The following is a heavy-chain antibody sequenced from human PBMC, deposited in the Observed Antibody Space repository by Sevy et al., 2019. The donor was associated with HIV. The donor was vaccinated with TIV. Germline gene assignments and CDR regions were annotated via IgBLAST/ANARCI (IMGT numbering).Heavy chain of an antibody. CDR2: ISGSCGST. Sequence: GGSLRLSCAASGFTFSSYAMSWVRQAPGKGLEWVSAISGSCGSTYYADSVKGRFTISRDNSKNTLYLQMNSLRAEDTAVYYCVQGHCSSTSCYTGGDFDYWGQGTLVTVSS. CDR3: VQGHCSSTSCYTGGDFDY. D-gene: IGHD2-2*02. J-gene: IGHJ4*02. V-gene: IGHV3-23*01. CDR1: GFTFSSYA.